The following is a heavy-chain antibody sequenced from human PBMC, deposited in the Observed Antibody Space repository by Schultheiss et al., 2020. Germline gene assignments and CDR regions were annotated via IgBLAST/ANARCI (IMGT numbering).Heavy chain of an antibody. Sequence: ASVKVSCKASGYTFTSYAISWVRQAPGQGLEWMGGIMPIFCTANYAQKLQGRVTMTTDTSTSTAYMELWSLRSDDTAVYYCARDQSGFDYWGQGTLVTVSS. CDR1: GYTFTSYA. CDR2: IMPIFCTA. J-gene: IGHJ4*02. CDR3: ARDQSGFDY. V-gene: IGHV1-18*01.